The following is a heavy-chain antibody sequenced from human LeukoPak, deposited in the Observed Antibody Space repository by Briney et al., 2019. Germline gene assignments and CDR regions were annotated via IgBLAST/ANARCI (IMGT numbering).Heavy chain of an antibody. CDR3: ARDRDYDFWSGFGY. V-gene: IGHV3-33*01. Sequence: PGGPLRLSCAASGCTFSSYGMHWVRQAPGKGLEWVAVIWYDGSNKYYADSVKGRFTISRDNSKNTLYLQMNSLRAEDTAVYYCARDRDYDFWSGFGYWGQGTLVTVSS. CDR2: IWYDGSNK. CDR1: GCTFSSYG. D-gene: IGHD3-3*01. J-gene: IGHJ4*02.